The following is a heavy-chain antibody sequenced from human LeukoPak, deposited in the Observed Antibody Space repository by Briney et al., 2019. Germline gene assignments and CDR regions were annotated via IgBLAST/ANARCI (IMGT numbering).Heavy chain of an antibody. D-gene: IGHD3-22*01. CDR2: TSYDGSNK. Sequence: GRSLRLSCAASGFTFSSYAMHWVRQAPGKGLEWVAVTSYDGSNKYYADSVKGRFTISRDNSKNTLYLQMNSLRAEDTAVYYCARVPYYYDSSGYTDYWGQGTLVTVSS. CDR3: ARVPYYYDSSGYTDY. CDR1: GFTFSSYA. V-gene: IGHV3-30*04. J-gene: IGHJ4*02.